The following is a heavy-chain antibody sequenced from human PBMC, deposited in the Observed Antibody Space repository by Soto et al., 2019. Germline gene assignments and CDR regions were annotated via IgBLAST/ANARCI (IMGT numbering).Heavy chain of an antibody. CDR3: AKGRGGSGSLPPRVDF. Sequence: EVQLLESGGGLVQPGGSLRLSCAASGFTFNNYAMTWVRQAPGNGLEWVSDISGGGDTTSYAASVKGRFTVSRDGSKNTLYLQMSSLRAEDTALYYCAKGRGGSGSLPPRVDFWGQGTLVTVSS. J-gene: IGHJ4*02. D-gene: IGHD3-10*01. CDR1: GFTFNNYA. CDR2: ISGGGDTT. V-gene: IGHV3-23*01.